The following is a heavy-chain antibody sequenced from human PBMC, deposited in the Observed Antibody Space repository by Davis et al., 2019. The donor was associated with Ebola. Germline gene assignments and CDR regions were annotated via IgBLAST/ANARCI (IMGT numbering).Heavy chain of an antibody. D-gene: IGHD6-19*01. CDR1: GFTFSSYG. CDR3: ARASGYSSGWHDY. Sequence: LSLTCAASGFTFSSYGMHWVRQAPGKGLEWVAVIWYDGSNKYYADSVKGRFTISRDNSKNTLYLQMNSLRAEDTAVYYCARASGYSSGWHDYWGQGTLVTVSS. V-gene: IGHV3-33*01. J-gene: IGHJ4*02. CDR2: IWYDGSNK.